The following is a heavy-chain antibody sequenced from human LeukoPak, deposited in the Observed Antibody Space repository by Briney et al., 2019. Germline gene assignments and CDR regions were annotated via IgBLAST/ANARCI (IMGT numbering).Heavy chain of an antibody. CDR1: GGSISGHY. V-gene: IGHV4-59*11. D-gene: IGHD3-10*01. J-gene: IGHJ4*02. Sequence: NPSETLSLTCIVSGGSISGHYWSWIRQHPGMGLEWIGYIYNSDSGSTNYNPSLKSRVTISVDTSKNQFSLKLSSVTAADTAVYYCARGGHYGLDYRGQRTLVTVSS. CDR2: IYNSDSGST. CDR3: ARGGHYGLDY.